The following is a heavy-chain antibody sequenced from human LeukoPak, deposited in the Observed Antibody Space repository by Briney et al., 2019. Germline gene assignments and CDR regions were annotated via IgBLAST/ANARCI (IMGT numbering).Heavy chain of an antibody. CDR2: IYWDDDK. CDR3: AHIHSYGDFYFDS. V-gene: IGHV2-5*02. D-gene: IGHD4-17*01. CDR1: GFSFTTSAAG. J-gene: IGHJ4*01. Sequence: SGPTLVKPTQTLTLTFIFSGFSFTTSAAGVAWVRQPPGGALEWLAVIYWDDDKRYSPSLKSRLTITKDTSENQVVLTLTNMDPVDTATYYCAHIHSYGDFYFDSWGQGTLVTVSS.